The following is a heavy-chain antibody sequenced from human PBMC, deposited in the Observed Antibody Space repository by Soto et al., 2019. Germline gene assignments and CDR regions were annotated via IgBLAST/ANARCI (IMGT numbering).Heavy chain of an antibody. D-gene: IGHD3-3*01. J-gene: IGHJ4*02. CDR3: ARQGYDFWSGYYTVFDS. V-gene: IGHV4-39*01. CDR2: IYYSGST. Sequence: KSSETLSLTCTVSGGSISSSSYYWGWIRQPPGKGLEWIGSIYYSGSTYYNPSLKSRVTISVDTSKNQFSLKLTSVTAADTAVYYCARQGYDFWSGYYTVFDSWGQGTLVTVSS. CDR1: GGSISSSSYY.